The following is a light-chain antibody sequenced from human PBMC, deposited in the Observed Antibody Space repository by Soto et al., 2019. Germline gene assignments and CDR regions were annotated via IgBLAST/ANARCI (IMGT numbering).Light chain of an antibody. Sequence: IHMTHSPSSLSASVLYRVSITFLASQVISNYLAWYQQKPGKVPKLLIYAASTLQSGVPSRFSGSGSGTDFTLTISSLQPEDVATYYCQKYNSAPWTFGQGTKVDIK. CDR2: AAS. V-gene: IGKV1-27*01. CDR3: QKYNSAPWT. CDR1: QVISNY. J-gene: IGKJ1*01.